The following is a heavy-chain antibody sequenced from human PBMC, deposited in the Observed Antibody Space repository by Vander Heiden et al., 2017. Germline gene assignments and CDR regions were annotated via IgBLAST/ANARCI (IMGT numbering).Heavy chain of an antibody. CDR3: ARFPRFGYYFDY. D-gene: IGHD3-16*01. J-gene: IGHJ4*02. V-gene: IGHV4-30-2*01. CDR2: TYHSGTT. Sequence: QRQLQESGSGLVKPSQTLSLTCAVSGASIGSGGYPWGGRRQPPGKGLEWIAYTYHSGTTYYNPSLKSRVTIAIDRSKNQFSLKLSSVTAADTAVYYCARFPRFGYYFDYWGQGTLVTVSS. CDR1: GASIGSGGYP.